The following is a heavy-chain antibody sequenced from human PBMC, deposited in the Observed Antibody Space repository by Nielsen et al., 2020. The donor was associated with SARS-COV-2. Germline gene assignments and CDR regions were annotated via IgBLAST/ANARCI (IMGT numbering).Heavy chain of an antibody. Sequence: SETLSLTYAVYGGSFSGYYWSWIRQPPGKGLEWIGEINHSGSTNYNPSLKSRVTISVDTSKNQFSLKLSSVTAADTAVYYCARGHKGAAAGYYFDYWGQGTLVTVSS. D-gene: IGHD6-13*01. CDR3: ARGHKGAAAGYYFDY. CDR2: INHSGST. J-gene: IGHJ4*02. V-gene: IGHV4-34*01. CDR1: GGSFSGYY.